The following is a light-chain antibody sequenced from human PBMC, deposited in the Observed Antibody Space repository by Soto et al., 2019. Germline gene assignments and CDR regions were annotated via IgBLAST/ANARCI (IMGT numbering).Light chain of an antibody. CDR2: GAF. Sequence: EIVLTQSPGTLSLSPGERATLSCRASQRVSSSHLGWYQQKPGQAPRLLIHGAFTRATGIPDRFSGSGSGTEFTLTISSLQPDDFATYYCQQYNTYLTFGQGTKVDIK. J-gene: IGKJ1*01. CDR3: QQYNTYLT. V-gene: IGKV3-20*01. CDR1: QRVSSSH.